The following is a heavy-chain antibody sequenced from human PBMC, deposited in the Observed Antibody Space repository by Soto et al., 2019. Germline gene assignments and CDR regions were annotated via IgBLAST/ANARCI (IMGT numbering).Heavy chain of an antibody. CDR3: AHRLQVIAARPGGWFDP. CDR1: GFSLSTSGVG. V-gene: IGHV2-5*01. J-gene: IGHJ5*02. CDR2: IYWNDDK. Sequence: SGPTLVNPTQTLTLTCTFSGFSLSTSGVGVGWIRQPPGKALEWLALIYWNDDKRYSPSLKSRLTITKDTSKNQVVLTMTNMDPVDTATYYCAHRLQVIAARPGGWFDPWGQGTLVTVSS. D-gene: IGHD6-6*01.